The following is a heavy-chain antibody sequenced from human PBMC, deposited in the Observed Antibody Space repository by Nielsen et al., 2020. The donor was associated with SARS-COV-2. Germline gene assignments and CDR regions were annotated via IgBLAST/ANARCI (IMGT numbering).Heavy chain of an antibody. Sequence: GGSLRLSCAASGFAFSSYAMTWVRQAPGKGLEWVSIIYSGANSTYYADSVKGRFTLSRDNSKNTLYLQMNSLRAEDTAVYYCAKAGFAARFFDYWGQGTLVTVSS. D-gene: IGHD6-6*01. J-gene: IGHJ4*02. CDR2: IYSGANST. CDR3: AKAGFAARFFDY. CDR1: GFAFSSYA. V-gene: IGHV3-23*03.